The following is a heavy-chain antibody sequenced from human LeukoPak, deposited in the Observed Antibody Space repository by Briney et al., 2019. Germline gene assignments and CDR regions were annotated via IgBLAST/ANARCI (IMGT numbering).Heavy chain of an antibody. CDR2: ISYDGSNK. CDR3: ARQKWKLLRYAFDI. CDR1: GFTFSSYA. V-gene: IGHV3-30-3*01. D-gene: IGHD1-26*01. J-gene: IGHJ3*02. Sequence: PGRSLRLSCAASGFTFSSYAMHWVRQAPGKGLEWVAVISYDGSNKYYADSVKGRFTISRDNSKNTLYLQMNSLRAEDTAVYYCARQKWKLLRYAFDIWGQGTMVTVSS.